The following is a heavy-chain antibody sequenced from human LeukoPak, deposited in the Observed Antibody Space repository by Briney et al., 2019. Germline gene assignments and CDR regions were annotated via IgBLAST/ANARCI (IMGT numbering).Heavy chain of an antibody. V-gene: IGHV3-7*03. CDR1: GFTFSSYW. D-gene: IGHD4/OR15-4a*01. Sequence: GGSLRLSCVASGFTFSSYWMTWVRQAPGKGLEWVANIKTDGSQIYYVDSVKGRFTISRDNSKSTLSLQMNSLRAEDTAVYYCARRAGAYSHPYDYWGQGTLVTVSS. J-gene: IGHJ4*02. CDR3: ARRAGAYSHPYDY. CDR2: IKTDGSQI.